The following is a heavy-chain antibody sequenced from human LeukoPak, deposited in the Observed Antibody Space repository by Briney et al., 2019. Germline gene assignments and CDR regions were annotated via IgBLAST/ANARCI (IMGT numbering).Heavy chain of an antibody. D-gene: IGHD3-22*01. CDR1: GGTFSSYA. Sequence: SVKVSCKASGGTFSSYAISGVRQAPGQGLEWMGRIIPIFGTANYAQKFQGRVTITTDESTSTAYMELSSLRSEDTAVYYCARVHGSYYDSSGYPGWFAFDIWGQGTMVTVSS. J-gene: IGHJ3*02. CDR3: ARVHGSYYDSSGYPGWFAFDI. V-gene: IGHV1-69*05. CDR2: IIPIFGTA.